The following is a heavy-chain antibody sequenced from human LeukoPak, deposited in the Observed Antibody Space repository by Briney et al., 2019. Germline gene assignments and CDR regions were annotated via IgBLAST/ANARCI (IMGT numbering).Heavy chain of an antibody. Sequence: SETLSLTCSVSGGSISSYYWSWIRQPPGKGLEWIGYIYYSGSTNYNPSLSSRVTISVDTSKNQFSLKLSSVTAADTAVYYCARGDGYYFGFWGQGTPVTVSS. CDR2: IYYSGST. CDR1: GGSISSYY. CDR3: ARGDGYYFGF. V-gene: IGHV4-59*13. J-gene: IGHJ4*02.